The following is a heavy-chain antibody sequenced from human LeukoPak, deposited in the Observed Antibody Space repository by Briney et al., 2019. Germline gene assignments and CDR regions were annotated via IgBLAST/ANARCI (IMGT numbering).Heavy chain of an antibody. CDR2: INTNTGKP. D-gene: IGHD3-22*01. CDR1: GYTFTTYA. J-gene: IGHJ4*02. V-gene: IGHV7-4-1*02. CDR3: AREGGGYPYKNGWQFDY. Sequence: ASVKVSCKASGYTFTTYAMNWVRQAPGQGLEWMGWINTNTGKPMYVQGFTGRLVFSLDTSVSTAYLQISSLKAEDTAVYYCAREGGGYPYKNGWQFDYWGQGALVTVSS.